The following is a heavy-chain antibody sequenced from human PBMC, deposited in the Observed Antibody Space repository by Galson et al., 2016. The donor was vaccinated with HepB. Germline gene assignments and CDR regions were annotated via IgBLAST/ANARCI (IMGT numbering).Heavy chain of an antibody. J-gene: IGHJ4*02. CDR1: GFSFSSCA. V-gene: IGHV3-33*01. CDR2: IWNDASET. D-gene: IGHD3-16*01. CDR3: ARALGRGDYLIDS. Sequence: SLRLSCAASGFSFSSCAMHWVRQAPGKGLEWITLIWNDASETKYADSVRGRFTISRDNSANTLYLQMNTLRADDTAVYYCARALGRGDYLIDSWGRGTLVTVSA.